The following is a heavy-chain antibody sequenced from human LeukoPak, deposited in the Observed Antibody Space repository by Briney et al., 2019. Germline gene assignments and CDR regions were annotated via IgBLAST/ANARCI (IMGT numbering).Heavy chain of an antibody. Sequence: SETLSLTCSVSGDSISRGDYYWSWIRQPPGKGLEWIGYIYYSGSTYYNPSLKSRVTISVDTSKNQFSLKLSSVTAADTAVYYCARDPGDRFDYWGQGTLVTVSS. CDR2: IYYSGST. CDR1: GDSISRGDYY. J-gene: IGHJ4*02. D-gene: IGHD4-17*01. CDR3: ARDPGDRFDY. V-gene: IGHV4-30-4*01.